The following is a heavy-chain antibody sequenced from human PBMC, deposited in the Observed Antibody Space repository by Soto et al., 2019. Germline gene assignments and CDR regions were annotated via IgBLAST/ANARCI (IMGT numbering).Heavy chain of an antibody. D-gene: IGHD3-10*01. Sequence: QVQLVESGGGVVQPGRSLRLSCAASGFTFSSYGMHWVRQAPGKGLEWVAVISYDGSNKYYADSVKGRFTISRDNSQYTRXLXMXCLRAEDTAVYYCAKEGGYYGSGSYSVGENYYGMDVWGQGTTVTVSS. CDR3: AKEGGYYGSGSYSVGENYYGMDV. V-gene: IGHV3-30*18. CDR2: ISYDGSNK. CDR1: GFTFSSYG. J-gene: IGHJ6*02.